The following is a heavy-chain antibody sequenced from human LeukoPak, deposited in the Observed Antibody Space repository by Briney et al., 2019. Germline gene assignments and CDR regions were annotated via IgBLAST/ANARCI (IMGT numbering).Heavy chain of an antibody. CDR3: ATPLGYYDSSAPKS. Sequence: GGSLRLSCAASGFTFSSYWMSWVRRAPGKGLEWVANIKQDGSEKYYVDSVKGRFTISRDNAKNSLYLQMNSLRAEDTAVYYCATPLGYYDSSAPKSWGQGTLVTVSS. V-gene: IGHV3-7*01. CDR1: GFTFSSYW. CDR2: IKQDGSEK. J-gene: IGHJ4*02. D-gene: IGHD3-22*01.